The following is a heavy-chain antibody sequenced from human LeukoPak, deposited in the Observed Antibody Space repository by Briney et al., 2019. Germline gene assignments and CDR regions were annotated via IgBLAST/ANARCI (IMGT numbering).Heavy chain of an antibody. D-gene: IGHD2-2*01. CDR2: ISSSSSYI. V-gene: IGHV3-21*01. CDR1: GFTFSSYS. J-gene: IGHJ4*02. CDR3: AREGLVPAAPRFDY. Sequence: GGSLRLSCAASGFTFSSYSMNWVRQAPGKGLEWVSSISSSSSYIYYADSVKGRFTISRDNAKNSLYLQMNSLRAEDTAVYYCAREGLVPAAPRFDYWGQGTLVTASS.